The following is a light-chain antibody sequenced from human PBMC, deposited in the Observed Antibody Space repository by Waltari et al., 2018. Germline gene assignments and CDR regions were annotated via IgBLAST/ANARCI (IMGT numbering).Light chain of an antibody. V-gene: IGLV2-11*01. J-gene: IGLJ3*02. CDR2: DVT. CDR3: CSYAGPYLLWV. Sequence: QFALTQPPSVSGAPGQAVTLLRPGTRRDIGCYNFVSWYQQHPGQAPQLIIFDVTPRPSGVPGPFSGSKSGNTASLTISGLQAADEADYYCCSYAGPYLLWVFGGGTKLTVL. CDR1: RRDIGCYNF.